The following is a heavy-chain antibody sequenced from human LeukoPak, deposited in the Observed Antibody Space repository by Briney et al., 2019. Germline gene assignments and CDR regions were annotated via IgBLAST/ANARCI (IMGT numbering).Heavy chain of an antibody. CDR2: ISYDGIYE. V-gene: IGHV3-30-3*01. CDR1: GFTFSVYA. D-gene: IGHD2-2*01. Sequence: PGRSLRLSCAASGFTFSVYAIHWVRQAPGTGLDWVALISYDGIYEYYADSVKGRFTISRDNSKNTLYLQMNSLRAEDTAVYYCARDTGYCSSTSCPPDWYSDLWGRGTLVTVSS. J-gene: IGHJ2*01. CDR3: ARDTGYCSSTSCPPDWYSDL.